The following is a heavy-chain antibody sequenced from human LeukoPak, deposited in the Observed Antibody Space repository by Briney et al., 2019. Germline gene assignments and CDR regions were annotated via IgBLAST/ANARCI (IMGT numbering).Heavy chain of an antibody. D-gene: IGHD6-13*01. CDR2: FDPEDGET. J-gene: IGHJ3*02. CDR1: GGTFSNYA. Sequence: GASVKVSCKASGGTFSNYAINWVRQAPGQGLEWMGGFDPEDGETIYAQKFQGRVTITADESTSTAYMELSSLRSEDTAVYYCARDIAAAGTNRAFDIWGQGTMVTVSS. V-gene: IGHV1-69*01. CDR3: ARDIAAAGTNRAFDI.